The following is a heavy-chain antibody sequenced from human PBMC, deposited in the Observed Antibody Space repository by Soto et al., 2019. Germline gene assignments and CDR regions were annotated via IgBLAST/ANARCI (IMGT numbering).Heavy chain of an antibody. V-gene: IGHV3-30-3*01. D-gene: IGHD3-22*01. CDR1: GFTFSSYA. CDR3: ARDMARYYYYSSGYNDYYGMDV. CDR2: ISYDGSNK. Sequence: PGGSLRLSCAASGFTFSSYAMHWVRQAPGKGLEWVAVISYDGSNKYYADSVKGRFTISRDNSKNTLYLQMNSLRAEDTAVYYCARDMARYYYYSSGYNDYYGMDVWGQGTTVTVSS. J-gene: IGHJ6*02.